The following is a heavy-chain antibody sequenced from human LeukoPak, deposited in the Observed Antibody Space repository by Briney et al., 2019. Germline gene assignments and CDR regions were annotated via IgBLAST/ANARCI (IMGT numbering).Heavy chain of an antibody. CDR1: GDSFSSTTW. J-gene: IGHJ4*02. Sequence: SETLSLTCVVSGDSFSSTTWWSWVRQTPGKGLEWIGYIYYSGSTSYNPSLKSRVTISVDTSKNQFSLKLSSVTAADTAVYYCARQEVHCSSTSCQWSWGQGTLVTVSS. D-gene: IGHD2-2*01. CDR2: IYYSGST. CDR3: ARQEVHCSSTSCQWS. V-gene: IGHV4-4*02.